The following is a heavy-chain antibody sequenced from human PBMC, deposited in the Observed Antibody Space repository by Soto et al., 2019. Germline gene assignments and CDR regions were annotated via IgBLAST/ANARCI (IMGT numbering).Heavy chain of an antibody. CDR1: GGSISSSSYY. CDR2: IDYSGST. J-gene: IGHJ5*02. V-gene: IGHV4-39*01. D-gene: IGHD6-19*01. CDR3: AIAVVPNWFDP. Sequence: QLQLQESGPGLVKPSETLSLTCTVSGGSISSSSYYWGWIRQPPGKGLEWIGSIDYSGSTYYNPSLKSRVTISVDTSKTQFSLKLSSVTAADTAVYYCAIAVVPNWFDPWGQGTLVTVSS.